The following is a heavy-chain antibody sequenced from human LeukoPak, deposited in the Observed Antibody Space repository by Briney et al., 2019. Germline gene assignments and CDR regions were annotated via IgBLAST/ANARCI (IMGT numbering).Heavy chain of an antibody. Sequence: PSETLSLTCAVSGGSISSSNWWSWVRQPPGKGLEWSGEIYHSGSTNYNPSLKSRVTISVDKSKNQFSLKLSSVTAADTAVYYCARGTYSSSWYIDYWGQGTLVTVSS. CDR2: IYHSGST. V-gene: IGHV4-4*02. D-gene: IGHD6-13*01. CDR1: GGSISSSNW. CDR3: ARGTYSSSWYIDY. J-gene: IGHJ4*02.